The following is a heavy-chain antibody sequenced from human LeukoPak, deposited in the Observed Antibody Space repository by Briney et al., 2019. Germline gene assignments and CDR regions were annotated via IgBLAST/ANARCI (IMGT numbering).Heavy chain of an antibody. Sequence: KPSETLSLTCAVSGYSISSGYYWGWIRQPPGKGLEWIGGIYHSGSTYYNPSLKSRVTISVDTSKNQFSLKLSSVTAADTAVYYCARVDYYDSSGYLYWGQGTLVTVSS. CDR2: IYHSGST. CDR3: ARVDYYDSSGYLY. J-gene: IGHJ4*02. V-gene: IGHV4-38-2*01. CDR1: GYSISSGYY. D-gene: IGHD3-22*01.